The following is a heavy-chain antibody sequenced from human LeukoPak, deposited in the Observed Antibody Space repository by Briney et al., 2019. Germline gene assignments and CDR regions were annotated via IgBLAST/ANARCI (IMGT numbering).Heavy chain of an antibody. Sequence: PGGSLRLSCVASGFTFDDFTMHWVRQRPGKGLEWVSLISWDSSSTYFTDSVKGRFTISRDNTKNSLYLQMNSLTTEDTAFCYCAKDGRQGAYDVWGQGTLVTVSS. CDR1: GFTFDDFT. CDR2: ISWDSSST. D-gene: IGHD2-21*01. J-gene: IGHJ3*01. V-gene: IGHV3-43*01. CDR3: AKDGRQGAYDV.